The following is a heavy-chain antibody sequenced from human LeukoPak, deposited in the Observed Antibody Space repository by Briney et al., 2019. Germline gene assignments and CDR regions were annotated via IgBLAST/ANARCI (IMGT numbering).Heavy chain of an antibody. J-gene: IGHJ6*02. CDR2: IYISGTT. CDR1: GGSIRSDSHF. Sequence: SQTLSLTCTVSGGSIRSDSHFLTWMRQPAGKALDWIGRIYISGTTNYNPSLHSRATISLDTAKNQFSLKLSSVTAADTAVYYCARVPKVPKRGQDVWGQGTTVTDSS. V-gene: IGHV4-61*02. CDR3: ARVPKVPKRGQDV.